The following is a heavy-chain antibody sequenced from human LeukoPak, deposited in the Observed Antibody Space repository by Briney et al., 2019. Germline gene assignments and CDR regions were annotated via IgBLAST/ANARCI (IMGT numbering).Heavy chain of an antibody. D-gene: IGHD3-22*01. CDR3: AREWGFYGSSGCLDY. CDR1: GFTVSSNY. CDR2: IYSGGST. J-gene: IGHJ4*02. Sequence: GGSLRLSCAASGFTVSSNYMSWVRQAPGKGLEWVSVIYSGGSTYYADSVKGRFTISRDNSKNTLYLQMNSLRAEDTAVYYCAREWGFYGSSGCLDYWGQGTLVTVSS. V-gene: IGHV3-53*01.